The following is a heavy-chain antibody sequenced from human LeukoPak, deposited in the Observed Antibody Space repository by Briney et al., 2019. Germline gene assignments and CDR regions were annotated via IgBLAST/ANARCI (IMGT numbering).Heavy chain of an antibody. J-gene: IGHJ3*01. D-gene: IGHD6-6*01. V-gene: IGHV3-53*01. Sequence: GGSLRLSCAASGFTFSSNYMSWVRQAPGKGLEWVSVIYSGGDTSYSDSVKGRFTISRDNSKNTLYLQMNSLRAEDTAVYYCARGSTHVFGLWGKGTMVTVSS. CDR2: IYSGGDT. CDR3: ARGSTHVFGL. CDR1: GFTFSSNY.